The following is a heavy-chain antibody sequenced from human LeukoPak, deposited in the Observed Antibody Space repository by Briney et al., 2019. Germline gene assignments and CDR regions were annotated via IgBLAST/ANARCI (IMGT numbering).Heavy chain of an antibody. J-gene: IGHJ4*02. D-gene: IGHD2-8*02. CDR3: ARDIAERGVRFDY. Sequence: GGSLRLSCAASGFTLSSYAMHWVRQAPGKGLEYVSAISSNGGSTYYANSVKGRFTISRDNAKNSLYLQMNSLRAEDTALYYCARDIAERGVRFDYWGQGTLVTVSS. CDR1: GFTLSSYA. CDR2: ISSNGGST. V-gene: IGHV3-64*01.